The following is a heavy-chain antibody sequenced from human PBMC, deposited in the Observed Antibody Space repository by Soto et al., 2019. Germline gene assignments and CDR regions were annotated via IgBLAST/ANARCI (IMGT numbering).Heavy chain of an antibody. Sequence: QVQLVQSGAEVKKPGSSVKVSCKASGGTFSSYAISWVRQAPGQGLEWMGGIIPIFGTANYAQKFQGRVTITADESTSTAYMELSSLRSEDTAVYYCARGHAPHTYYYDSSGYYTAGWFDPWGQGTLVTVSS. J-gene: IGHJ5*02. V-gene: IGHV1-69*01. CDR1: GGTFSSYA. CDR2: IIPIFGTA. D-gene: IGHD3-22*01. CDR3: ARGHAPHTYYYDSSGYYTAGWFDP.